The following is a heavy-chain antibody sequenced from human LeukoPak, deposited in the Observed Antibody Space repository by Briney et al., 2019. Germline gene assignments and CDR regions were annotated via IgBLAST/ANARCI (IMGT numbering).Heavy chain of an antibody. CDR1: GASISSSY. CDR2: VYYTGRT. Sequence: SDTLSLTCSVSGASISSSYWSWIRQSPGKGLEWIGYVYYTGRTNYNPSLKSRVIISVETSKNQFSLTLSSVTAADTAVYYCARTTVPKYFFDNWGQGILVTVSS. V-gene: IGHV4-59*07. CDR3: ARTTVPKYFFDN. D-gene: IGHD4-11*01. J-gene: IGHJ4*02.